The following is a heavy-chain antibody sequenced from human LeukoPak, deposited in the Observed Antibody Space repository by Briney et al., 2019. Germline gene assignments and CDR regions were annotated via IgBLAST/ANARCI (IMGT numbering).Heavy chain of an antibody. D-gene: IGHD3-10*02. J-gene: IGHJ6*04. CDR2: ISTSSSYI. CDR1: GFTFSSYS. Sequence: GGSLRLSCAASGFTFSSYSMNWVRQAPGKGLEWVSSISTSSSYIYYADSVKGRFTISRHNAKNSLYLQMDSLRAEDTAVYYCAELGITMIGGVWGKGTTVTISS. V-gene: IGHV3-21*01. CDR3: AELGITMIGGV.